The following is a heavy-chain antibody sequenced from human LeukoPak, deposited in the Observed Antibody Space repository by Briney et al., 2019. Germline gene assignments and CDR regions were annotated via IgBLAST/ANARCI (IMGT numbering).Heavy chain of an antibody. D-gene: IGHD2/OR15-2a*01. CDR3: ARSIGLTVGGVDV. Sequence: GGTLTLTCIASGFTYRTYWLDWVRQAPGKGLEWVANINQNGREKYHMNSVKGRFTTSRHKAKNSIYLQMNSVRAEDPAVYYSARSIGLTVGGVDVWGQGTTVTVSS. CDR1: GFTYRTYW. V-gene: IGHV3-7*01. CDR2: INQNGREK. J-gene: IGHJ6*02.